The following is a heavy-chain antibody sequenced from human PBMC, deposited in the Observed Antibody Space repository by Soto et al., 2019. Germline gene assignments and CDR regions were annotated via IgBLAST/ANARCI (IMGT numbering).Heavy chain of an antibody. V-gene: IGHV3-30-3*01. D-gene: IGHD2-2*01. Sequence: GGSLRLSCAASGFTFSSYAMHWVRQAPGKGLEWVAVISYDGSNKYYADSVKGRFTISRDNSKNTLYLQMNSLRAEDTAVYYCARSDHCSSTSCLWVDYYYYYGMDVWGQGTTVTVSS. CDR2: ISYDGSNK. CDR3: ARSDHCSSTSCLWVDYYYYYGMDV. J-gene: IGHJ6*02. CDR1: GFTFSSYA.